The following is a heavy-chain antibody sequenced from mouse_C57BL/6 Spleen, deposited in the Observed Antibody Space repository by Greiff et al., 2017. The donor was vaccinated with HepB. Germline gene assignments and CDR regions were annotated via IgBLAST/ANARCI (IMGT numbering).Heavy chain of an antibody. CDR3: ATTGTGYFDV. CDR2: ISGGGGNT. J-gene: IGHJ1*03. D-gene: IGHD4-1*02. V-gene: IGHV5-9*01. Sequence: EVKVVESGGGLVKPGGSLKLSCAASGFTFSSYTMSWVRQTPEKRLEWVATISGGGGNTYYPDSVKGRFTISRDNAKNTLYLQMSSLRSEDTALYYCATTGTGYFDVWGTGTTVTVSS. CDR1: GFTFSSYT.